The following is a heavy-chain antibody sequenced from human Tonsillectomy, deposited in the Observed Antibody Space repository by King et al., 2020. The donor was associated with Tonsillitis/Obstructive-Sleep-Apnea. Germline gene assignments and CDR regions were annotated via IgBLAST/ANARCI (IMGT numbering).Heavy chain of an antibody. CDR3: AKDIVARNYYGMDV. D-gene: IGHD5-12*01. Sequence: VQLVESGGGLVQPGGSLRLSCAASGFTFSSYAMSGVRQAPGKGLDWVSAISGSGGSTYYADSVKGRFTISRDNSKNTLYLQMNSLRAEDTAVYYCAKDIVARNYYGMDVWGQGTTVTVSS. J-gene: IGHJ6*02. V-gene: IGHV3-23*04. CDR2: ISGSGGST. CDR1: GFTFSSYA.